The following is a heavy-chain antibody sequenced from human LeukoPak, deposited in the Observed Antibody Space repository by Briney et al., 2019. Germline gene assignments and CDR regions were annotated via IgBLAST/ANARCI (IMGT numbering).Heavy chain of an antibody. CDR1: GLTFINYG. CDR2: ISSTVGTT. D-gene: IGHD2-15*01. V-gene: IGHV3-23*01. Sequence: GGTLRLSCVASGLTFINYGISGVRQAPGKGLEWSSAISSTVGTTYYADSVKGHFTISRDNSKNTVYLQMNSLSAEDTAVYYCAKNGDRGAYCSGGTCYPYYYYYMDVWGKGTTVTISS. J-gene: IGHJ6*03. CDR3: AKNGDRGAYCSGGTCYPYYYYYMDV.